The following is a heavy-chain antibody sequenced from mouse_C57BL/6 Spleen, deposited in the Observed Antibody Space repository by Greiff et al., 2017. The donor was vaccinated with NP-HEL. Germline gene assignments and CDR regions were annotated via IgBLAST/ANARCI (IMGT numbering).Heavy chain of an antibody. CDR3: ARGSNYVPFAY. Sequence: QVQLQQSGAELVKPGASVKISCKASGYAFSSYWMNWVKQRPGKGLEWIGQIYPGDGDTNYNGKFKGKATLTSDKSSSTAYMQLSSLTSEDSAVYFCARGSNYVPFAYWGQGTLVTVSA. V-gene: IGHV1-80*01. J-gene: IGHJ3*01. CDR1: GYAFSSYW. CDR2: IYPGDGDT. D-gene: IGHD2-5*01.